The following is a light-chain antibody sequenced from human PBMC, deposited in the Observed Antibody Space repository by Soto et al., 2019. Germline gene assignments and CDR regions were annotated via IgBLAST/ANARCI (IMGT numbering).Light chain of an antibody. J-gene: IGKJ2*01. CDR2: AVS. V-gene: IGKV3-20*01. CDR1: QSLYTSF. Sequence: EIVLTQSPGTLSLSPGERATLSCRASQSLYTSFLAWYQQKPRQTPRLLINAVSNRATGVPDRFSGSGSVTDFTLTISRLEPEDFAVYYCQQYGNPPHTFGQGTKVEI. CDR3: QQYGNPPHT.